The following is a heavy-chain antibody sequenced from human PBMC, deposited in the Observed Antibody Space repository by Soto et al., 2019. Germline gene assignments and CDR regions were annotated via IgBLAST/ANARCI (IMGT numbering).Heavy chain of an antibody. CDR1: GGTFSSYA. CDR3: ALARGHNPGLYYFDY. CDR2: IIPIFGTA. V-gene: IGHV1-69*01. Sequence: QVQLVQSGAEVKKPGSSVKVSCKASGGTFSSYAISWVRQAPGQGLEWMGGIIPIFGTANYAQKFQGRVKITADESTSTAYMALSSLRSEDTAVYYCALARGHNPGLYYFDYWGQGTLVTVSS. J-gene: IGHJ4*02. D-gene: IGHD1-1*01.